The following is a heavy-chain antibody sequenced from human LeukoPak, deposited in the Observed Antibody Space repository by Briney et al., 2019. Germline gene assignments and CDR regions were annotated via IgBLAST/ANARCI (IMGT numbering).Heavy chain of an antibody. CDR1: GGSISSYY. CDR2: IYCSGST. D-gene: IGHD3-3*01. Sequence: SETLSLTCTASGGSISSYYWSWIRQPPGKGLEWIGYIYCSGSTNYNPSLKSRVTISVDTSKNQFSLKLTSVTAADTAVYYCARAPGEEWLGDWGQGTLVTVSS. CDR3: ARAPGEEWLGD. V-gene: IGHV4-59*01. J-gene: IGHJ4*02.